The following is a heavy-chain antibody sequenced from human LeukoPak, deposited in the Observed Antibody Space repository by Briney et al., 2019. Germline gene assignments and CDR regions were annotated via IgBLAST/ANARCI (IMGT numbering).Heavy chain of an antibody. Sequence: ASVKVSCTASGYTFTRYAMNWVRQAPGQGLEWMGWINTNTGNPTYAQDFTGRFVFSLDTSVSTAYLHISSLKADDTAVYYCAKAGTMSPPTVDYWGQGTLVTVSS. V-gene: IGHV7-4-1*02. CDR2: INTNTGNP. CDR3: AKAGTMSPPTVDY. D-gene: IGHD5-24*01. J-gene: IGHJ4*02. CDR1: GYTFTRYA.